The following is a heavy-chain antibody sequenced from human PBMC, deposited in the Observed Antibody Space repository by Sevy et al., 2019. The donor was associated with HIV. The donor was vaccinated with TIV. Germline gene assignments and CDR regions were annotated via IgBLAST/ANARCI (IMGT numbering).Heavy chain of an antibody. V-gene: IGHV3-48*01. Sequence: GGSLRLSCAASGFTFSSYSMNWVRQAPGKGLEWVSYISSSSSNIYYGDSGKGRFTISRDNAKNSLYLQMNSLRAEDTAVYYCARDRAYYDFWSGYSIPNWFDPWGQGTLVTVSS. CDR1: GFTFSSYS. D-gene: IGHD3-3*01. CDR2: ISSSSSNI. J-gene: IGHJ5*02. CDR3: ARDRAYYDFWSGYSIPNWFDP.